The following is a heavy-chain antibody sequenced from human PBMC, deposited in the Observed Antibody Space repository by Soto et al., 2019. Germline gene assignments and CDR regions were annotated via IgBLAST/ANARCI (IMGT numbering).Heavy chain of an antibody. CDR3: AKQGGYGDYALRFDY. Sequence: EVQLLESGGGLVQPGGSLRLSCAASGFTFSSYAMSWVRQAPGKGLEWVSAISGSGGSTYYADSVKGRFTISRDNSKNTLYLQMNSLRAEDTAVYDCAKQGGYGDYALRFDYWGQGTLVTVSS. CDR1: GFTFSSYA. D-gene: IGHD4-17*01. J-gene: IGHJ4*02. CDR2: ISGSGGST. V-gene: IGHV3-23*01.